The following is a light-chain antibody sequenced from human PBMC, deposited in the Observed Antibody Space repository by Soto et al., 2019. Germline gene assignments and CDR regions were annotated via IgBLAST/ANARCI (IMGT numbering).Light chain of an antibody. V-gene: IGLV1-51*01. CDR1: SSNIGSNY. CDR2: DND. CDR3: ATWDSSLIAGV. J-gene: IGLJ2*01. Sequence: QSLLTQPPSVSAAPGQTVTISCSGSSSNIGSNYVSWYQHLPGSAPKLLIYDNDKRPSGIPDRFSGTKSGTSATLGITGLQTGDEAHYYCATWDSSLIAGVFGGGTKVTVL.